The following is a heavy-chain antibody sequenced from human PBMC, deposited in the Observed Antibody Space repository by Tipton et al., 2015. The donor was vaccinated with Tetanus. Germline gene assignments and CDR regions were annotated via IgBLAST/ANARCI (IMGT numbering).Heavy chain of an antibody. D-gene: IGHD3-3*01. Sequence: TLSLTCTVSGTSISRSGHYWTWIRQPPGKEPEWVGYVYHSGATNYHPSLKSRLAISADTSKNHFSLNLSSVTAADTAVYYCARIYDFWSGYYSDHWGQGTLVTVSS. J-gene: IGHJ4*02. CDR1: GTSISRSGHY. CDR3: ARIYDFWSGYYSDH. V-gene: IGHV4-61*05. CDR2: VYHSGAT.